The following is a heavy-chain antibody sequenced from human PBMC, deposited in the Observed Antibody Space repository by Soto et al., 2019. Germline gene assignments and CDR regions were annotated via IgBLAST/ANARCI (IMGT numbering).Heavy chain of an antibody. CDR3: AKGYSSGRIFYFDY. CDR2: ISGSGGST. V-gene: IGHV3-23*01. D-gene: IGHD6-19*01. CDR1: GFTFSSYA. J-gene: IGHJ4*02. Sequence: LRLSCAASGFTFSSYAMSWVRQAPGKGLEWVSAISGSGGSTYYADSVKGRFTISRDNSKNTLYLQMNSLRAEDTAVYYCAKGYSSGRIFYFDYWGQGTLVTVSS.